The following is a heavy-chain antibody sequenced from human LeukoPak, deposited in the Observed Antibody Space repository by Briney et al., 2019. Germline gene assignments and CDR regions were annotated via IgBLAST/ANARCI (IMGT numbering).Heavy chain of an antibody. V-gene: IGHV3-30*02. J-gene: IGHJ4*02. CDR2: IQYDGSNQ. Sequence: GGSLRLSCAASGFTFGSYGMHWVRQAPGKGLEWVAFIQYDGSNQYCADSVKGRFTISRDISKNTLYLQMNSLRAEDTAVYYCARDAGYYDSSGPGDYWGQGTLVTVSS. D-gene: IGHD3-22*01. CDR3: ARDAGYYDSSGPGDY. CDR1: GFTFGSYG.